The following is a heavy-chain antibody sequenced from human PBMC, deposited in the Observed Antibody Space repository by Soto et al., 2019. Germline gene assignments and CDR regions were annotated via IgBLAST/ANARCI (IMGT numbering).Heavy chain of an antibody. CDR2: IIPIFGTT. D-gene: IGHD4-17*01. CDR1: GGTFRSNG. V-gene: IGHV1-69*12. Sequence: QVQVVQSGAEVKKPGSSVKVSCKASGGTFRSNGLHWVRQAPGQGLEWMGGIIPIFGTTNYAQKFQGRVTITADESTNTAYMELSGLRSEDTAVYYCAREGDDDYGDYYFDYWGQGTLVTVSS. CDR3: AREGDDDYGDYYFDY. J-gene: IGHJ4*02.